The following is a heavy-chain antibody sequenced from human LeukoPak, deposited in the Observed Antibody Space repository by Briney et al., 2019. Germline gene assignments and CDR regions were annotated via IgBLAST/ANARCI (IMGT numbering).Heavy chain of an antibody. CDR1: GFTFSHAW. CDR3: TTVPYCSGGSCYQVWFDP. CDR2: IKSKTDGGTT. V-gene: IGHV3-15*01. J-gene: IGHJ5*02. Sequence: PGGSLRLSCAASGFTFSHAWMSWVRQAPGKGLEWVGRIKSKTDGGTTDYAAPVKGRFTISRDDPKNTLYLQMNSLKTEDTAVYYCTTVPYCSGGSCYQVWFDPWGQGTLVTVSS. D-gene: IGHD2-15*01.